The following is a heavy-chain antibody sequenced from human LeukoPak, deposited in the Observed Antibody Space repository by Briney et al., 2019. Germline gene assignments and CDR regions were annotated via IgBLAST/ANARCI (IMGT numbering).Heavy chain of an antibody. D-gene: IGHD6-13*01. CDR1: GFTFSSYA. J-gene: IGHJ4*02. CDR2: TSYDGSNK. V-gene: IGHV3-30-3*01. CDR3: ARDVAAGGYFDY. Sequence: PGRSLRLSCAASGFTFSSYAMHWVRQAPGKGLEWVAVTSYDGSNKYYADSVKGRFTISRDNSKNTLYVQMNSLRAEDTAVYYCARDVAAGGYFDYWGQGTLVTVSS.